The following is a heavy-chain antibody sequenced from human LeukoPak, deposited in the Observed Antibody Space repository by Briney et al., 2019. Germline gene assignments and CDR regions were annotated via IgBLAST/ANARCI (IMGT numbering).Heavy chain of an antibody. Sequence: ASVKVSCKASGYIFSNYGINWVRQAPGQGLEWMGWISAYNCNTEYAQKVQVRGTMTTDTYTITAYMELRSLRSDDTAVYYCARGPFSLGVGVRSAEFFQHWGQGTLVTVSS. V-gene: IGHV1-18*01. CDR3: ARGPFSLGVGVRSAEFFQH. J-gene: IGHJ1*01. CDR1: GYIFSNYG. D-gene: IGHD2-21*01. CDR2: ISAYNCNT.